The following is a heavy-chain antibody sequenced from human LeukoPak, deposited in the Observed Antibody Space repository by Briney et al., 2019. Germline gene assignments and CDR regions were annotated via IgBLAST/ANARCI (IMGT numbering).Heavy chain of an antibody. CDR3: AKDSTSGYFDSSGYYLRLGAFDI. Sequence: PGGSLRLSCAASGFTFSNYNIHWVRRAPGKGLEWVAVISHDESKTYYADSVKGRFTISRDNSKNTLFLQMNSLRPEGTAVYYCAKDSTSGYFDSSGYYLRLGAFDIWGQGTMVAVSS. J-gene: IGHJ3*02. D-gene: IGHD3-22*01. CDR2: ISHDESKT. CDR1: GFTFSNYN. V-gene: IGHV3-30*18.